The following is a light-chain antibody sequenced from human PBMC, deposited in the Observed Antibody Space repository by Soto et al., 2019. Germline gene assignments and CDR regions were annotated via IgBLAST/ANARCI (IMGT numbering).Light chain of an antibody. CDR1: QSVSSNY. CDR3: QQYGSSPRT. CDR2: GAS. Sequence: EIVLTQSPDTLSLSPGERATLSCRASQSVSSNYLVWYQQKPGQAPRLLIYGASSRATGIPDRFSGSGSGTDFTLTISRLEPEDFALYYCQQYGSSPRTLGQGTKLEIK. J-gene: IGKJ2*01. V-gene: IGKV3-20*01.